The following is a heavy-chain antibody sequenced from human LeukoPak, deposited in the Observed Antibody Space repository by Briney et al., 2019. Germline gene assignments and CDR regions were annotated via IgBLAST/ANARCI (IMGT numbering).Heavy chain of an antibody. Sequence: SETLSLTCTVSGGSISSYYWSWIRQPPGKGLEWIGYIYYSGSTNYNPSLKSRVTISVDTSKNQFSLKLSSVTAADTAVYYCARDQGVFSGSPYDVWGKGTTVTVSS. CDR3: ARDQGVFSGSPYDV. V-gene: IGHV4-59*12. J-gene: IGHJ6*04. D-gene: IGHD3-10*02. CDR1: GGSISSYY. CDR2: IYYSGST.